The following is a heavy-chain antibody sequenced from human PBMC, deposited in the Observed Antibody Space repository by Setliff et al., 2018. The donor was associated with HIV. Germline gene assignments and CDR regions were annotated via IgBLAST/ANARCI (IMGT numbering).Heavy chain of an antibody. Sequence: SETLSLTCAVSGVSISAYFWSWSRQSPEKGLEWMGYIDNSGNTNYSPSLKSRITISRDTSKNQFSLKLNSVTAADAAVYYCARSTPSVGYISEHWGQGTRVAVSS. V-gene: IGHV4-59*01. CDR2: IDNSGNT. D-gene: IGHD5-12*01. CDR3: ARSTPSVGYISEH. CDR1: GVSISAYF. J-gene: IGHJ4*02.